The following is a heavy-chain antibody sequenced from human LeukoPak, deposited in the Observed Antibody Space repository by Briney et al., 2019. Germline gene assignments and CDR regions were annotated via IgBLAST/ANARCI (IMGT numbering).Heavy chain of an antibody. CDR2: IKSTKDGGTI. J-gene: IGHJ6*02. D-gene: IGHD2-15*01. CDR3: TKVVDYYYYDMDV. V-gene: IGHV3-15*01. Sequence: GGSLRLSCAAAGFTFSSYCMAWVRQAPGRGLEWVGRIKSTKDGGTIDYAAPVKGRFIISRDDSKNTMYLQMNSLKTEDTAVYYCTKVVDYYYYDMDVWGQGTTVTVSS. CDR1: GFTFSSYC.